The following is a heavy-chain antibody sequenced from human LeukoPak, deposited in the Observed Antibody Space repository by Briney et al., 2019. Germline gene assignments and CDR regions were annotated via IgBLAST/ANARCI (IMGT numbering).Heavy chain of an antibody. V-gene: IGHV4-30-4*01. CDR2: IYYSGST. CDR3: AREWEGCSSTSCYLGGGYNWFDP. J-gene: IGHJ5*02. D-gene: IGHD2-2*01. CDR1: GGSISSGDYY. Sequence: KSSQTLSLTCTVSGGSISSGDYYWSWIRQPPGKGLEWIGYIYYSGSTYYNPSLKSRVTISVDTSKNQFSLKLSSVTAADTAVYYCAREWEGCSSTSCYLGGGYNWFDPWGQGTLVTVSS.